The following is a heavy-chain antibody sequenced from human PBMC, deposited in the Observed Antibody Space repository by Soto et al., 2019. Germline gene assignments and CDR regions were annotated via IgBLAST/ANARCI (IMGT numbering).Heavy chain of an antibody. CDR1: GFTFSSYS. D-gene: IGHD3-10*01. J-gene: IGHJ6*02. CDR2: ISSSSSYI. Sequence: GGSLRLSCAASGFTFSSYSMNWVRQAPGKGLEWVSSISSSSSYIYYADSVKGRFTISRDNAKNSLYLQMNSLRAEDTAVYYCARAIFTMVRGVISTVYYYYGMDVWGQGTTVTVSS. V-gene: IGHV3-21*01. CDR3: ARAIFTMVRGVISTVYYYYGMDV.